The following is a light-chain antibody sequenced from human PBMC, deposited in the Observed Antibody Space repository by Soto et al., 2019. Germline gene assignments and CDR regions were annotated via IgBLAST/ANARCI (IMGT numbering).Light chain of an antibody. CDR1: QSIGSW. CDR3: QQYNSYPYT. Sequence: DIQMTQSPSTLSASVGDRVTITCRASQSIGSWLAWYQQKPGKAPKLLIYKASSLESGVPSRSSGSGSGTEFTLTISSLQPDDFATYYCQQYNSYPYTFGQGTKLEIK. CDR2: KAS. V-gene: IGKV1-5*03. J-gene: IGKJ2*01.